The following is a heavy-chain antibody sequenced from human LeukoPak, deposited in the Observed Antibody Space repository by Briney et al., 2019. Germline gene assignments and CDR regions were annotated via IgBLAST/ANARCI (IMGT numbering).Heavy chain of an antibody. CDR1: DGSISNSY. CDR2: IHSSGRT. CDR3: AYSYDGKVVPFDC. D-gene: IGHD4-23*01. Sequence: PSETLSLTCTVSDGSISNSYWSWVRQPPGKELEWLGYIHSSGRTNYNPSLKSRITLLIDTSENQFSLRLTSVTAADTAVYYCAYSYDGKVVPFDCWGQGSLVTVSS. J-gene: IGHJ4*02. V-gene: IGHV4-4*09.